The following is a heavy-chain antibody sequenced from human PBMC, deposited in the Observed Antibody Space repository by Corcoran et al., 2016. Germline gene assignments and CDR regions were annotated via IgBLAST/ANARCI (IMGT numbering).Heavy chain of an antibody. CDR3: ARGGGAPGSSSHNGMDV. V-gene: IGHV4-34*01. CDR1: GGSFSGYY. D-gene: IGHD6-13*01. Sequence: QVQLQRWGAGLLKPSETLSLTCAVYGGSFSGYYWSWIRQPPGKGLEWIGEINHSGSTNYNPSLKRRVTISVDTSKNQFSLKLSSVTAADTAVYYCARGGGAPGSSSHNGMDVWGQGTTVTVSS. J-gene: IGHJ6*02. CDR2: INHSGST.